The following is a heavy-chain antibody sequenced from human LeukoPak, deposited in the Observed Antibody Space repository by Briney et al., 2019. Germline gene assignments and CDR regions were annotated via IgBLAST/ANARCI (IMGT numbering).Heavy chain of an antibody. CDR2: IDPSDSYT. CDR3: ARQPITMVRGVRYGMDV. V-gene: IGHV5-10-1*01. Sequence: GASLQISCKGSGYSFTSYWISWVRQMPGKGLEWMGRIDPSDSYTNYSPSFQGHVTISADKSISTAYLQWSSLKASDTAMYYCARQPITMVRGVRYGMDVWGQGTTVTVSS. D-gene: IGHD3-10*01. CDR1: GYSFTSYW. J-gene: IGHJ6*02.